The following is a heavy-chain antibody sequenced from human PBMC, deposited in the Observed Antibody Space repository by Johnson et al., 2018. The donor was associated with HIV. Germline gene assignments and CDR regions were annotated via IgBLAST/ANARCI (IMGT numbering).Heavy chain of an antibody. V-gene: IGHV3-7*02. J-gene: IGHJ3*02. CDR3: ARGPSAYCGGDCPGGAFDI. Sequence: VQLVESGGGLVQPGGSLRLSCAASGFTFSIYWMTWVRQAPGKGLEWVASIRQDGSEKYYVDSVKGRFTITRDNAKNSLYLQMNSLRAEDTAVYYCARGPSAYCGGDCPGGAFDIWGQGTMVTVSS. D-gene: IGHD2-21*02. CDR2: IRQDGSEK. CDR1: GFTFSIYW.